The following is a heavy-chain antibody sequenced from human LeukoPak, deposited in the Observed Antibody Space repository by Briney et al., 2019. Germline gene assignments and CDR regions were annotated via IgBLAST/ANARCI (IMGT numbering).Heavy chain of an antibody. CDR3: AREKNVDTSGGAADY. Sequence: GGSLRLSYAASGFTFSSYSMNWVRQAPGKGLEWVSSISSSSSYIYYADSVKGRFTISRDNAKNSLYLQMNSLRAEDTAVYYCAREKNVDTSGGAADYWGQGTLVTVSS. CDR1: GFTFSSYS. D-gene: IGHD5-18*01. V-gene: IGHV3-21*01. CDR2: ISSSSSYI. J-gene: IGHJ4*02.